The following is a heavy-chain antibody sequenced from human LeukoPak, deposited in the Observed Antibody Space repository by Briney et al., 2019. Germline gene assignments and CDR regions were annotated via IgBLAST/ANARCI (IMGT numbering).Heavy chain of an antibody. CDR2: IYYSWSS. CDR3: ARGRLSDYTFWSGYKELDY. CDR1: GGSISPNY. D-gene: IGHD3-3*01. V-gene: IGHV4-59*01. J-gene: IGHJ4*02. Sequence: SETLSLTCIVSGGSISPNYWTWIRQSPGKGLEWIVYIYYSWSSDYNPSLKSRVTFSLDSSKNQFSLNLTSVTAADTAVYYCARGRLSDYTFWSGYKELDYWGQGTLVTVSS.